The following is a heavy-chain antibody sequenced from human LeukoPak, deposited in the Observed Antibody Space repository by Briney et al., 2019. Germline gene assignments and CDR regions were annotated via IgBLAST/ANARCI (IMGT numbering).Heavy chain of an antibody. CDR2: FHPEDGET. CDR3: ATVNPYGSGSYLDY. V-gene: IGHV1-24*01. J-gene: IGHJ4*02. CDR1: GYTLTELS. D-gene: IGHD3-10*01. Sequence: GASVKVSCKVSGYTLTELSMHWVRQAPGKGREWMGGFHPEDGETIYAQKFQGRVTMTEDTSTDTAYMELSSLRSEDTAVYYCATVNPYGSGSYLDYWGQGTLVTVSS.